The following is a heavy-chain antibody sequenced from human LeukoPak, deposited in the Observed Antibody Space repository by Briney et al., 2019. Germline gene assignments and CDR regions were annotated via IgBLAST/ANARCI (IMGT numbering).Heavy chain of an antibody. D-gene: IGHD5-12*01. J-gene: IGHJ4*02. V-gene: IGHV3-23*01. Sequence: GGSLRLSCAASGFTFSSYAMSWVRQAPGEGLEWVSAISGSGGSTYYADSVKGRFTISRDNSKNTLYLQMNSLRAEDTAVYCCAHVGYDSIPDYWGQGTLVTVSS. CDR3: AHVGYDSIPDY. CDR2: ISGSGGST. CDR1: GFTFSSYA.